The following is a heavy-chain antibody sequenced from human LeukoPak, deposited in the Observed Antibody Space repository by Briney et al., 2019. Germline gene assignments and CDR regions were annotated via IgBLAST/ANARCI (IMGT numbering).Heavy chain of an antibody. J-gene: IGHJ5*02. CDR3: ARDTYFYDSSGPLEP. D-gene: IGHD3-22*01. Sequence: GASVKVSCKASGYTFTSYGISWVRQAPGQGLEWMGWISAYNGNTNYAQKLQGRVTMTTDTSTCTAYMELRSLRSDDKAVYYCARDTYFYDSSGPLEPWGQGTLVTVSS. CDR2: ISAYNGNT. V-gene: IGHV1-18*01. CDR1: GYTFTSYG.